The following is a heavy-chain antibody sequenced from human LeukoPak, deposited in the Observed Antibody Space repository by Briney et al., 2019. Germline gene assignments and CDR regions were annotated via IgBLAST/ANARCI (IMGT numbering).Heavy chain of an antibody. V-gene: IGHV3-30*03. CDR1: GFTFSSYG. CDR2: ISYDGNIK. J-gene: IGHJ4*02. Sequence: PGGSLRLSCAASGFTFSSYGMSWVRQAPGKGLEWVAIISYDGNIKYQADSVKGRFTISRDDSKNTLYLQMNSLRAEDTAVYYCARDRSANSRVYYFDYWGQGTLVTVSS. D-gene: IGHD4/OR15-4a*01. CDR3: ARDRSANSRVYYFDY.